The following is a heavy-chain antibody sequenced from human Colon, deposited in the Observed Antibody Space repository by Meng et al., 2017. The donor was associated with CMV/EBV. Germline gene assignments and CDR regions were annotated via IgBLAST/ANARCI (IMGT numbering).Heavy chain of an antibody. D-gene: IGHD3-22*01. CDR2: INPSGDRR. V-gene: IGHV1-46*01. Sequence: YTSTHYWMHWVRQAPGQGLEWMGIINPSGDRRTYAQKFQGRVTMTSDTSTSTVYMELSSLRSEDTAVYYCARDYDSSGYSLYYFDYWGQGTLVTVSS. CDR1: YTSTHYW. CDR3: ARDYDSSGYSLYYFDY. J-gene: IGHJ4*02.